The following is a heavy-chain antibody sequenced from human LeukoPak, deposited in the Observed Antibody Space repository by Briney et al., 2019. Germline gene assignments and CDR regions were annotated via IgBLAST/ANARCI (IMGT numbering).Heavy chain of an antibody. CDR3: ARETISQWLVPFYYYYGMDV. D-gene: IGHD6-19*01. CDR1: GYTFTGYY. J-gene: IGHJ6*02. V-gene: IGHV1-2*02. Sequence: ASVKVSCKASGYTFTGYYMHWVRQAPGQGLEWMGWINPNSGGTNYAQKFQGRVTMTRGTSISTAYMELSRLRSDDTAVYYCARETISQWLVPFYYYYGMDVWGQGTTVTVSS. CDR2: INPNSGGT.